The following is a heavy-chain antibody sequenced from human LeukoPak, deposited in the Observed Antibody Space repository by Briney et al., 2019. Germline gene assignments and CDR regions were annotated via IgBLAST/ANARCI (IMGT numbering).Heavy chain of an antibody. Sequence: SETLSLTCAVSGGSISSNNWWSWVRQPPGKGLEWIGEIYHSGNSNYNPSLKSRVTISVDKSNNQFSLKLSSVTAADTAVYYCARDVGARLPGYWGQGTLVTVSS. CDR3: ARDVGARLPGY. D-gene: IGHD6-6*01. V-gene: IGHV4-4*02. CDR2: IYHSGNS. CDR1: GGSISSNNW. J-gene: IGHJ4*02.